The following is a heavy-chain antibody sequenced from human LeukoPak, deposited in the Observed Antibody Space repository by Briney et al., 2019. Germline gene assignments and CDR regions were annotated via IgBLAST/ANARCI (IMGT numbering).Heavy chain of an antibody. V-gene: IGHV1-46*01. D-gene: IGHD5-18*01. CDR2: INPSGGST. J-gene: IGHJ5*02. Sequence: ASVKVSCKASGYTFTSYYFHWVRQAPGQGLEWMGIINPSGGSTSYAQKFQGRVTMTRDMSTSTVYMELSSLRSEDTAVYYCARGQGVTGFDPWGQGTLVTVSS. CDR1: GYTFTSYY. CDR3: ARGQGVTGFDP.